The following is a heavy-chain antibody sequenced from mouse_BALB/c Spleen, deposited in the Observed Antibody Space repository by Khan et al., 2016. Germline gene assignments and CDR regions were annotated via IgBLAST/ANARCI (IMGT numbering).Heavy chain of an antibody. D-gene: IGHD1-2*01. J-gene: IGHJ3*01. CDR3: ARNLPLLRGAY. CDR2: INPSSGYT. V-gene: IGHV1-4*02. Sequence: QVQLQQSAAELARPGASVKMSCKASAYTFTTYTMHWIKQRPGQGLDWIGYINPSSGYTEYNHNFKDKTTLTADKSSSTAYMQLSSLTSEDSAVYYCARNLPLLRGAYWGQGTLVTVSA. CDR1: AYTFTTYT.